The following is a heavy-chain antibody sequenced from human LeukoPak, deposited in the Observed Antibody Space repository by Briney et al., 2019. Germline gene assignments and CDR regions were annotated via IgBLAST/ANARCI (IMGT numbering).Heavy chain of an antibody. V-gene: IGHV4-59*01. Sequence: SETLSLTCTVSGGSISSYYWSWIRQPPGKGLEWIGYIYYSGSTNYNPSLKSRVTISVDTSKNQFSLKLSSVTAADTAVYYCARVYKSGAAAGYYYFGYWGQGTLVTVSS. J-gene: IGHJ4*02. CDR3: ARVYKSGAAAGYYYFGY. CDR2: IYYSGST. CDR1: GGSISSYY. D-gene: IGHD6-13*01.